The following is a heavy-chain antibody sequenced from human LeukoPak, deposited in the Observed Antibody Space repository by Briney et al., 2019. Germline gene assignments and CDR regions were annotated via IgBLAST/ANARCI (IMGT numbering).Heavy chain of an antibody. CDR1: GGSISSYY. CDR2: IYYSGST. V-gene: IGHV4-59*08. Sequence: SETLSLTCTVSGGSISSYYWSWIRQPPGKGLEWIGYIYYSGSTNYNPSLKSRVTISVDTSKNQFSLKPSSVTAADTAVYYCARNYGLIDYWGQGTLVTVSS. J-gene: IGHJ4*02. CDR3: ARNYGLIDY. D-gene: IGHD3-10*01.